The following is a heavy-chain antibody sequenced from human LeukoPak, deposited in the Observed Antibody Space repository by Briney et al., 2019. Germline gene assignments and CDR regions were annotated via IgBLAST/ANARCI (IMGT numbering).Heavy chain of an antibody. V-gene: IGHV3-9*01. CDR3: AKDMSEQWRGTTYWFDP. CDR1: GFTFDDYA. D-gene: IGHD6-19*01. J-gene: IGHJ5*02. Sequence: GGSLRLSCAASGFTFDDYAMHWVRHAPGKGLEWVSGISWNSGSIGYADSVKGRFTISRDNAKNSLYLQMNSLRAEDTALYYCAKDMSEQWRGTTYWFDPWGQGTLVTVSS. CDR2: ISWNSGSI.